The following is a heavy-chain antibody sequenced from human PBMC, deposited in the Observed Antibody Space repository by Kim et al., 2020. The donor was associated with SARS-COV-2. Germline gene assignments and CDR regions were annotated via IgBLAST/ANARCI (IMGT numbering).Heavy chain of an antibody. Sequence: PSLESRVTISVDASKNQFSLKLSSVTAADTAVYYCARGYWAGYYYYGMDVWGQGTTVTVSS. J-gene: IGHJ6*02. V-gene: IGHV4-34*01. CDR3: ARGYWAGYYYYGMDV. D-gene: IGHD2-8*02.